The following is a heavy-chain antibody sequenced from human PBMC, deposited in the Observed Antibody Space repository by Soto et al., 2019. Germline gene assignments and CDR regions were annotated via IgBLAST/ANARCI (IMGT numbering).Heavy chain of an antibody. V-gene: IGHV4-34*01. CDR1: GGSFSGYY. J-gene: IGHJ4*02. CDR2: INHSGST. CDR3: ARGKLSDYVWGSYRYHFDH. D-gene: IGHD3-16*02. Sequence: PSETLSLTCAVYGGSFSGYYWSWIRQPPGKGLEWIEEINHSGSTNYNPSLKSRVTISVDTSKNQFSLKLSSVTAADTAVYYCARGKLSDYVWGSYRYHFDHWGQGTVVTVSS.